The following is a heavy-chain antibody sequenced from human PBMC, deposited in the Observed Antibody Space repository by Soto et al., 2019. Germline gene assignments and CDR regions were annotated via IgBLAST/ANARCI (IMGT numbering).Heavy chain of an antibody. Sequence: QVQLQESGPGLVKPSETLSLTCTVSGGSISSYYWSWIRQPPGKGLEWIGYIYYSGSTNYNPSLKRLVTLSVDTSKNQFSLKLSSVTAADTAVYYCASGDYDSSGWRVNCFDPWGQGTLVTVSS. CDR1: GGSISSYY. D-gene: IGHD3-22*01. CDR2: IYYSGST. J-gene: IGHJ5*02. CDR3: ASGDYDSSGWRVNCFDP. V-gene: IGHV4-59*01.